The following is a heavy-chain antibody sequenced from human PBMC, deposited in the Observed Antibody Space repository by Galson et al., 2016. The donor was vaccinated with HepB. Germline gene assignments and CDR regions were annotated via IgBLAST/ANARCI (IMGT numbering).Heavy chain of an antibody. D-gene: IGHD5-18*01. Sequence: SVKVSCKASGYTFKNYAVHWVRQAPGQGLEWMGWINAGNGNTKYSQKFQGTVAFTRDASASTAYMELSSLRSQDTAECYCARSYTYGPFYGLDVWGQGTTVTV. J-gene: IGHJ6*02. CDR1: GYTFKNYA. CDR3: ARSYTYGPFYGLDV. CDR2: INAGNGNT. V-gene: IGHV1-3*01.